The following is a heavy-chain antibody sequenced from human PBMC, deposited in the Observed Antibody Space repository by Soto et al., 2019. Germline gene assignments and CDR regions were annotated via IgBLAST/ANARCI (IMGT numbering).Heavy chain of an antibody. J-gene: IGHJ3*02. CDR2: IYYSGSS. Sequence: SETLSLTCTVSGGSISSYYWSWIRQPPGKGLEWIGYIYYSGSSNYNPSLKRRVTISVDTSKNQFSLKLSSVTAADTAVYYCARRYSSAFDIWGQGTMVTVSS. D-gene: IGHD6-13*01. V-gene: IGHV4-59*08. CDR1: GGSISSYY. CDR3: ARRYSSAFDI.